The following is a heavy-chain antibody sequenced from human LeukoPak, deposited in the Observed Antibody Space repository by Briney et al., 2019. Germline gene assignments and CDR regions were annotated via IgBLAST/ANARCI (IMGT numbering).Heavy chain of an antibody. J-gene: IGHJ4*02. CDR2: IYHSGST. V-gene: IGHV4-30-2*01. CDR3: ARGVDGDYVAYYFDY. Sequence: NSSETLSLTCAVSGGSISSGGYSWSWIRQPPGKGLEWIGYIYHSGSTYYNPFLKSRVTISVDRSKNQFSLKLSSVTAADTAVYYCARGVDGDYVAYYFDYWGQGTLVTVSS. CDR1: GGSISSGGYS. D-gene: IGHD4-17*01.